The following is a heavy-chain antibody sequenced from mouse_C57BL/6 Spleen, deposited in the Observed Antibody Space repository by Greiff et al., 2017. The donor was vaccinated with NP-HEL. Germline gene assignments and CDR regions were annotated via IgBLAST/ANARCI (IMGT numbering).Heavy chain of an antibody. Sequence: EVKLVESEGGLVQPGSSMKLSCTASGFTFSDYYMAWVRQVPEKGLEWVANINYDGSSTYYLDSLKSRFIISRDNAKNILYLQMSSLKSEDTATYYCAREYDGPYGGFAYWGQGTLVTVSA. D-gene: IGHD2-3*01. J-gene: IGHJ3*01. CDR1: GFTFSDYY. CDR3: AREYDGPYGGFAY. V-gene: IGHV5-16*01. CDR2: INYDGSST.